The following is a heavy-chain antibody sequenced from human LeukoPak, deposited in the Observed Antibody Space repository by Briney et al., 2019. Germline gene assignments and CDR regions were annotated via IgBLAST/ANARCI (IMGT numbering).Heavy chain of an antibody. D-gene: IGHD5-18*01. J-gene: IGHJ4*02. Sequence: SETLSLTCTVSGGSISSSSYYWGWIRQPPGKGLEWIGSIYYSGSTYYNPSLKSRVTISVDTSKNQFPLKLSSVTAADTAVYYCASLGTAMVTFDYWGQGTLVTVSS. CDR2: IYYSGST. CDR1: GGSISSSSYY. V-gene: IGHV4-39*06. CDR3: ASLGTAMVTFDY.